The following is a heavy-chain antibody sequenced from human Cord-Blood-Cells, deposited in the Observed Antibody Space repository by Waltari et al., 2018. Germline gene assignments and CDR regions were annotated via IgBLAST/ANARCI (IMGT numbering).Heavy chain of an antibody. CDR1: GYSISSGHY. Sequence: QVQLQESGPGLVKPSETLSLTCAVSGYSISSGHYWGWIRQPPGKGLEWIGSINHRGMTYYNPSLKSRVTISVDPSKNQFSLKLSSVTAADTAVYYCARVPTGDRYYYYGMDVWGQGTTVTVSS. D-gene: IGHD7-27*01. CDR3: ARVPTGDRYYYYGMDV. J-gene: IGHJ6*02. V-gene: IGHV4-38-2*01. CDR2: INHRGMT.